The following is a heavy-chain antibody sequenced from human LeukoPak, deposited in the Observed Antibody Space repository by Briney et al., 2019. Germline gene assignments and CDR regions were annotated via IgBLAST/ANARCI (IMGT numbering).Heavy chain of an antibody. CDR3: ARGGSRIAAAGVDY. V-gene: IGHV1-8*01. J-gene: IGHJ4*02. CDR1: GYTFTSYD. Sequence: ASVKVSCKASGYTFTSYDINWVRQATGQGLEWMGWMNPNSGNTGYAQKFQGRVTMTRNTSISTAYMELSSLRSEDTAVYYCARGGSRIAAAGVDYWGQGTLVTVSS. D-gene: IGHD6-13*01. CDR2: MNPNSGNT.